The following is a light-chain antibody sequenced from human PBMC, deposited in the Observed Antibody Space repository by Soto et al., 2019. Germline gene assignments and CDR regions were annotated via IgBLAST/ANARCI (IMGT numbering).Light chain of an antibody. CDR3: SSYTSTSTLV. CDR1: SNDVGTHNF. CDR2: EVT. Sequence: QSALTQPASVSGSPGQSTTISCTGTSNDVGTHNFVSWYQQHPGKAPKLMIHEVTDRPSGVSNRFSGSKSGNTASLTISGLQAEDEADYYCSSYTSTSTLVFGTGTKLTVL. V-gene: IGLV2-14*01. J-gene: IGLJ1*01.